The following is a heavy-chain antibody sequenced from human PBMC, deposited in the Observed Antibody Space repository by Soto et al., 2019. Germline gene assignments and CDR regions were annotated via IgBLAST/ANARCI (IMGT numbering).Heavy chain of an antibody. CDR2: IWYEGTTK. V-gene: IGHV3-33*01. D-gene: IGHD2-15*01. J-gene: IGHJ5*02. Sequence: PGGSLRLSCVASGFTLSNYGMHWVGQAPGKGLEWIALIWYEGTTKYSTDSMKGRFSISRDQSKSTLYLQVNSLRAEDTATYYCARDVVSSCSSRWYDTWGPGTLATVPS. CDR3: ARDVVSSCSSRWYDT. CDR1: GFTLSNYG.